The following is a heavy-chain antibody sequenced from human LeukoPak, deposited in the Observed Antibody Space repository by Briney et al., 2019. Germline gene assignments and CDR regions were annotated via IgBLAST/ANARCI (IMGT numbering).Heavy chain of an antibody. D-gene: IGHD3-22*01. J-gene: IGHJ5*02. CDR2: ISAYNGNT. Sequence: GASVKVSCKASGYTFTSYGISWVRQAPGQGLEWMGWISAYNGNTNYAQKLQGRVTMTTDTSTSTAYMELRSLRSDDTAVYYCARVSLTYYDSSGYYGGDWFDPWGQGTLVTVSS. CDR1: GYTFTSYG. V-gene: IGHV1-18*01. CDR3: ARVSLTYYDSSGYYGGDWFDP.